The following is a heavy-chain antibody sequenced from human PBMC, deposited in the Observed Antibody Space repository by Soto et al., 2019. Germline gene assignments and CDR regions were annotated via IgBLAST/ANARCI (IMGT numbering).Heavy chain of an antibody. J-gene: IGHJ4*02. CDR3: ARASLGAGSYSTADY. D-gene: IGHD3-10*02. CDR2: ISSTSSYI. Sequence: EVQLVESGGGLVKPGGSLRLSCAASGFTFSSYGMNWVRQAPGKGLEWVSSISSTSSYIYYTDSVKGRFTISRDNAKSPLYLQMNSLRAEDTAVYYCARASLGAGSYSTADYWGQGILVTISS. CDR1: GFTFSSYG. V-gene: IGHV3-21*01.